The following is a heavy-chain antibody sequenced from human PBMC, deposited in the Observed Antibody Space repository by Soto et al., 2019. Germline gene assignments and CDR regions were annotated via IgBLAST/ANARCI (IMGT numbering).Heavy chain of an antibody. CDR3: ARQRISVVTQAYFDV. CDR2: IYYSGRT. Sequence: SDTLSLTCTVTGDSINSISYYWGWIRQPPGKGLEWIGSIYYSGRTYHNPSLRSRVAMSIDTSKDQFSLKLKSVTAADTALYFCARQRISVVTQAYFDVLGPGSLVTASS. J-gene: IGHJ4*02. CDR1: GDSINSISYY. D-gene: IGHD2-21*02. V-gene: IGHV4-39*01.